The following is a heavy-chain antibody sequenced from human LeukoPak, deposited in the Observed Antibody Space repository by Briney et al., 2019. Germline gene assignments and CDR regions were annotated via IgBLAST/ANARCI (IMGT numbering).Heavy chain of an antibody. CDR1: GITVSNNY. CDR3: ARDSTVATYYGVDV. CDR2: IYSGGTT. D-gene: IGHD6-19*01. Sequence: GGSLRLSCAASGITVSNNYMTWVRQAPGKGLEWVSLIYSGGTTFYADSVKGRLTISRDNSKNTLYLQMNSLRAEDTAVYYCARDSTVATYYGVDVWGQGTTVTVSS. V-gene: IGHV3-66*01. J-gene: IGHJ6*02.